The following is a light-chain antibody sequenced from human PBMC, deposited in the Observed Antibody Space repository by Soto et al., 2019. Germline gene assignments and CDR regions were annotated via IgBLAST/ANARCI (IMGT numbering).Light chain of an antibody. CDR3: SSYTRSITPSV. CDR1: ITDIGAYNY. CDR2: GVS. V-gene: IGLV2-14*01. J-gene: IGLJ1*01. Sequence: QSALTQPASVSGSPGQSITISCTGTITDIGAYNYVSWYQQHPGKAPKLLIYGVSSRPSGVSNRFSGSKSGNAAYLTISGLQADDEAEYYCSSYTRSITPSVFGTGTKVTVL.